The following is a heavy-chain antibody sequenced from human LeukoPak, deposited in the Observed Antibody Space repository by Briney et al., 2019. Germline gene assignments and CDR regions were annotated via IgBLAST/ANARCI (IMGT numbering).Heavy chain of an antibody. V-gene: IGHV3-48*01. CDR3: ARVRYCSSTTCRGAFDI. J-gene: IGHJ3*02. CDR2: ISGSSGII. CDR1: GFTFNTYT. Sequence: PGGSLRLSCAASGFTFNTYTMNWVRQAPGKGLEWVSYISGSSGIIDYADSVRGRFTISRDNAKNSLYLQMNSLRAEDTAVYYCARVRYCSSTTCRGAFDIWGQETMVTVTS. D-gene: IGHD2-2*01.